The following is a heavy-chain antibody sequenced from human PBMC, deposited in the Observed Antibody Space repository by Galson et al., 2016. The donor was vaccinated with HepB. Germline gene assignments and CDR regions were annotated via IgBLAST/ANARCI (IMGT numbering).Heavy chain of an antibody. CDR3: AKGYGDCSGGRCYSPTLFDY. V-gene: IGHV3-23*01. Sequence: SLRLSCAASEFTFSSYAMSWVRQAPGKGLEWVSGITESGGTTYYADSVKGRFTISRDNSKNTLYLQMNGLRAEDTAVYYCAKGYGDCSGGRCYSPTLFDYWGQGTLVTVSS. CDR1: EFTFSSYA. J-gene: IGHJ4*02. CDR2: ITESGGTT. D-gene: IGHD2-15*01.